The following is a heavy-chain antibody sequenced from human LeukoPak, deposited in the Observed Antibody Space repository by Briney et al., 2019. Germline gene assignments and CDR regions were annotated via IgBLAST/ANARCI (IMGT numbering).Heavy chain of an antibody. V-gene: IGHV3-64*01. D-gene: IGHD3-3*02. CDR1: GFTFSSYG. CDR3: ARGSIYRPLDY. CDR2: ISRNGGRT. Sequence: GGSLRLSCAASGFTFSSYGMHWVRQAPGKGLEYVSSISRNGGRTYYANYVKGRFAISRDDSMNTPYLQMGNLRTEDMAVYYCARGSIYRPLDYWGQGTLVTVSS. J-gene: IGHJ4*02.